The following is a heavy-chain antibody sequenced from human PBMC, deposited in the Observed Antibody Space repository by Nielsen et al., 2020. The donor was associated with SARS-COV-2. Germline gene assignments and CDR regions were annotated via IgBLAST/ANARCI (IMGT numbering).Heavy chain of an antibody. CDR2: IDWDDDK. CDR1: GFSLSTSGMC. CDR3: ARIKIVGARYYYGMDV. V-gene: IGHV2-70*01. D-gene: IGHD1-26*01. Sequence: SGPTLVKPTQTLTLTCTFSGFSLSTSGMCVSWIRQPPGKALEWLALIDWDDDKYYSTSLKTRLTISKDTSKNQVVLTMTNMDPVDTATYYCARIKIVGARYYYGMDVWGQGTTVTVSS. J-gene: IGHJ6*02.